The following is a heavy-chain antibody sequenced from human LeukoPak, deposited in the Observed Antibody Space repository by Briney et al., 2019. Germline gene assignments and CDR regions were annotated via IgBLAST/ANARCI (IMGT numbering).Heavy chain of an antibody. D-gene: IGHD3-10*01. J-gene: IGHJ5*02. V-gene: IGHV3-7*05. Sequence: GESLRLSCAASGFTFSDYYMSWIRQAPGKGLEWVANIKPDGGEKHFVDSVRGRFTISRDNAKDSLYLQMNSLRTEDTAVYYCVRGSSGTVVRGVAWAWFDPWGQGTLVTVSS. CDR1: GFTFSDYY. CDR2: IKPDGGEK. CDR3: VRGSSGTVVRGVAWAWFDP.